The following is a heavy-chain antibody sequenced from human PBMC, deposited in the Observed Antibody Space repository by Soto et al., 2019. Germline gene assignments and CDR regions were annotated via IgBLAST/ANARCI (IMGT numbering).Heavy chain of an antibody. Sequence: EVQLVESGGGLVQPGGSLRLSCAASGFTFSSYAMSWVRQAPGKGLEWVSAISGSGGSTYYADSVKGRFTISRDNCKNTLYLQMNSLRAEDTAVYYCGKDRGTLGGVIVTPFDYWGQGTLVTVSS. CDR3: GKDRGTLGGVIVTPFDY. CDR1: GFTFSSYA. V-gene: IGHV3-23*04. J-gene: IGHJ4*02. D-gene: IGHD3-16*02. CDR2: ISGSGGST.